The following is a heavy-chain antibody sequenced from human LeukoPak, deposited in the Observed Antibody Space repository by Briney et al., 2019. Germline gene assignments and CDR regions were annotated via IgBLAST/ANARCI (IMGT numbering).Heavy chain of an antibody. CDR3: KTGSIAARHPDFDY. CDR1: GFTFSSYS. D-gene: IGHD6-6*01. Sequence: PGGSLRLSCVASGFTFSSYSMNWVRQAPGKGLEWVSSISSSSSYIYYADSVKGRFTISRDNAKNSLYLQMNSLRAEDTAVYYCKTGSIAARHPDFDYWGQGTLVTVSS. V-gene: IGHV3-21*01. CDR2: ISSSSSYI. J-gene: IGHJ4*02.